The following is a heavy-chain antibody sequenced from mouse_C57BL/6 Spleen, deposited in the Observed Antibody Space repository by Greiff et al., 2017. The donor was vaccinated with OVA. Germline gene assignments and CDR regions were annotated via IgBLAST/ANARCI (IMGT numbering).Heavy chain of an antibody. CDR3: ARGGYYGSSSDYFDY. Sequence: QVQLQQPGTELVKPGASVKLSCKASGYTFTSYWMHWVKQRPGQGLEWIGNINPSNGGTNYNEKFKSKATLTVDKSSRTAYMQLSSLTSEDSAVYDCARGGYYGSSSDYFDYWGQGTTLTVSS. CDR1: GYTFTSYW. V-gene: IGHV1-53*01. D-gene: IGHD1-1*01. J-gene: IGHJ2*01. CDR2: INPSNGGT.